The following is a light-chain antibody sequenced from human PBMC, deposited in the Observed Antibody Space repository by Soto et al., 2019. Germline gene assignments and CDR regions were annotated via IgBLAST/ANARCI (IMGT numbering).Light chain of an antibody. Sequence: QSALTQPPSASGSPGQSVTISCTGTSSDFGGYNYVSWYQQHPGKAPKLMIYEVSKRPSGVPDRFSGSKSGNTASLTASGLQAEDEADYYCSSYAGSNNLRVFGTGTKVTVL. CDR2: EVS. J-gene: IGLJ1*01. CDR3: SSYAGSNNLRV. V-gene: IGLV2-8*01. CDR1: SSDFGGYNY.